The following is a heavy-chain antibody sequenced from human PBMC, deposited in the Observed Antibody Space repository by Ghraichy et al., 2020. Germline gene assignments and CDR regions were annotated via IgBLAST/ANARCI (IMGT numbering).Heavy chain of an antibody. V-gene: IGHV1-2*02. CDR2: INPNSGGT. CDR3: AKPLGGGKIYGMDV. J-gene: IGHJ6*02. CDR1: GYTFTGYY. Sequence: ASVKVSCKASGYTFTGYYMHWVRQAPGQGLEWMGWINPNSGGTNYAQKFQGRVTMTRDTSISTAYMELSRLRSDDTAVYYCAKPLGGGKIYGMDVWGQGTTVTVSS. D-gene: IGHD3-10*01.